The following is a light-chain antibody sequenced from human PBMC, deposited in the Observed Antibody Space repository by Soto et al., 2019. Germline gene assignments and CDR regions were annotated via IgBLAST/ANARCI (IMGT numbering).Light chain of an antibody. Sequence: DIQMTQSPSSLSASVVDRVTITCRASQVIGNYLAWYQQKPGKVPKLLIYGAYTLQSGVPSRFSGSGSGTDFTLTISSLQPEDVAIYYSQKYHSGLITFGQGTRLEIK. V-gene: IGKV1-27*01. CDR2: GAY. J-gene: IGKJ5*01. CDR3: QKYHSGLIT. CDR1: QVIGNY.